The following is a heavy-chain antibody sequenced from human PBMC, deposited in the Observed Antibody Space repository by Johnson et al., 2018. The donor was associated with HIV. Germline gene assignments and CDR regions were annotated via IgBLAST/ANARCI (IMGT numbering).Heavy chain of an antibody. CDR3: ARDHRAYCGGDCYSDAFDI. V-gene: IGHV3-66*01. CDR1: GFTVSSNY. J-gene: IGHJ3*02. CDR2: IYSGGST. Sequence: VQLVESGGGLVQPGGSLRLSCAASGFTVSSNYMSWVRKAPGKGLEWVSVIYSGGSTYYADSVKGRFTISRDNSKNTLYLQMNSLRAEDTAVYYCARDHRAYCGGDCYSDAFDIGGQGTMVTVSS. D-gene: IGHD2-21*02.